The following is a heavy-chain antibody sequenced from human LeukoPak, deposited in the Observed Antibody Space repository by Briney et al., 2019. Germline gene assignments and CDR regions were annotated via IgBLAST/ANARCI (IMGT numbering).Heavy chain of an antibody. CDR3: ARDFSGCSSSTCYSASYGMDV. J-gene: IGHJ6*02. D-gene: IGHD2-2*02. CDR2: ISYDERNK. CDR1: GFTFSNYG. V-gene: IGHV3-30*03. Sequence: PGRSLRLSCAASGFTFSNYGVHWVRQAPGKGLEWVAVISYDERNKYYADSVKGRFTISRDNSKNTLYLQMNSLRAEDTAIYYCARDFSGCSSSTCYSASYGMDVRGQGTTVTVSS.